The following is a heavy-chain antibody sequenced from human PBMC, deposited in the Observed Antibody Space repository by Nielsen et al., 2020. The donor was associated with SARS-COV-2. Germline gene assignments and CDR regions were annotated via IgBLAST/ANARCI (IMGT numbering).Heavy chain of an antibody. Sequence: WLRQPPGKALEWLAHIFSNDEKSYSTSLESRLTISKDTSKSQVVLTMTNMDPVDTATYYCARILYYYDSSGYYYSPFDYWGQGTLVTVSS. CDR3: ARILYYYDSSGYYYSPFDY. D-gene: IGHD3-22*01. J-gene: IGHJ4*02. V-gene: IGHV2-26*01. CDR2: IFSNDEK.